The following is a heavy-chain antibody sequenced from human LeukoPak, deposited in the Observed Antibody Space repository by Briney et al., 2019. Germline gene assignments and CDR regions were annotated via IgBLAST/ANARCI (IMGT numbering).Heavy chain of an antibody. V-gene: IGHV3-33*08. Sequence: GGSLRLSCAASGFTFSSYGMHWVRQAPGKGLEWVAVISYDGSNKYYADSVKGRFTISRDNAKNSLYLQMNSLRAEDTALFYCARDSGYNAFDIWGRRTMVTVSS. D-gene: IGHD5-12*01. CDR2: ISYDGSNK. CDR3: ARDSGYNAFDI. CDR1: GFTFSSYG. J-gene: IGHJ3*02.